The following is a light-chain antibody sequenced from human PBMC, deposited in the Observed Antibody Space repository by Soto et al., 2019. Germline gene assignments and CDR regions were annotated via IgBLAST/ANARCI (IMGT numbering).Light chain of an antibody. CDR2: SNN. J-gene: IGLJ1*01. CDR3: AAWDDSLNGPYV. V-gene: IGLV1-44*01. CDR1: SSNVGSNT. Sequence: QSALTXPPSASGTPGQRVTISCSERSSNVGSNTVNWYQQLPGTAPKLLIYSNNQRPSGVPDRFSGSKSGTSASLAISGLQSEDEADYYCAAWDDSLNGPYVFGTGTKVTVL.